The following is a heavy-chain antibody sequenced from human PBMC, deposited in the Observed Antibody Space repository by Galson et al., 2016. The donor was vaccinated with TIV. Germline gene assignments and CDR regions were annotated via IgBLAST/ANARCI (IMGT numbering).Heavy chain of an antibody. CDR3: AGDGPNGNYYYYYMGV. V-gene: IGHV1-2*02. CDR2: INPNSGGT. J-gene: IGHJ6*03. Sequence: SVKVSCKASGYTFTGYYMHWVRQAPGQGLEWMGWINPNSGGTNYAQKFQGRVAMTRDTSISTAYMELSSLRSDDTAVYYCAGDGPNGNYYYYYMGVWGKWATVTVSS. D-gene: IGHD3/OR15-3a*01. CDR1: GYTFTGYY.